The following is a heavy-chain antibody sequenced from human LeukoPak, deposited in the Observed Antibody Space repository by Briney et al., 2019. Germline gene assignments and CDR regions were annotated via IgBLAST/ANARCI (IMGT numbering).Heavy chain of an antibody. D-gene: IGHD6-13*01. CDR2: ISGSGGST. CDR3: ARGWSSSWYYTGHAFDI. J-gene: IGHJ3*02. Sequence: GGSLRLSCAASGFAFRSYAMSWVRQAPGKGLEWVASISGSGGSTYYADSVKGRFTISRDNAKNSMYLQMNSLRAEDTAVYYCARGWSSSWYYTGHAFDIWGQGTMVTVSS. V-gene: IGHV3-23*01. CDR1: GFAFRSYA.